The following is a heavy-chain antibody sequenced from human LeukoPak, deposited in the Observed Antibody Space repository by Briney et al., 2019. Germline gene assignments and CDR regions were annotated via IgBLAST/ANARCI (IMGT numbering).Heavy chain of an antibody. CDR3: ARGGQLWLHGYFDY. V-gene: IGHV3-48*03. CDR1: GFTFSSYE. D-gene: IGHD5-18*01. CDR2: ISSSGSTT. Sequence: PGGSLRLSCAASGFTFSSYEMNWVRQAPGKGLEWVSYISSSGSTTYYADSVKGRFTISRDNAKNSLYLQMNSLRAEDTAVYYCARGGQLWLHGYFDYWGQGTLVTVSS. J-gene: IGHJ4*02.